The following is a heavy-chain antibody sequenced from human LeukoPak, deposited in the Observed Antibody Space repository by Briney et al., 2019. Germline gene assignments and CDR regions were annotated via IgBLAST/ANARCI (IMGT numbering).Heavy chain of an antibody. CDR2: ISSSGSTI. J-gene: IGHJ4*02. Sequence: PGGSLRLSCAASGFTFSSYEMNWVRQAPGKGLEWVSYISSSGSTIYYADSVKGRFTISRDNAKNSLYLQMNSLRAEDTAVYYCARESVLGYCSGGSCYRGYWGQGTLVTVSS. CDR1: GFTFSSYE. V-gene: IGHV3-48*03. D-gene: IGHD2-15*01. CDR3: ARESVLGYCSGGSCYRGY.